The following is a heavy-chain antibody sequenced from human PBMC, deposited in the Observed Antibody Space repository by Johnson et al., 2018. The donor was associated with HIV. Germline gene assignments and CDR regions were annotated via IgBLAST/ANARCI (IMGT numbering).Heavy chain of an antibody. CDR2: ISYDGSNK. CDR1: GFTFSSYA. Sequence: QVHLVESGGGVVQPGRSLRLSCVASGFTFSSYAMHWVRQAPGKGLEWVAVISYDGSNKYYADSVKGRFTISRDNAKNSLFLQMNSLRAEDTAVYYCARVQTPRNAFDVWGQGTMVTVSS. J-gene: IGHJ3*01. V-gene: IGHV3-30-3*01. CDR3: ARVQTPRNAFDV.